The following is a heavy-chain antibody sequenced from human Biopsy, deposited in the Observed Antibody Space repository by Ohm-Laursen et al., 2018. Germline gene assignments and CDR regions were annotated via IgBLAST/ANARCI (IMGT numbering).Heavy chain of an antibody. J-gene: IGHJ6*02. Sequence: ASVKVSCKASGYTFTGYYLHWVRQAPGQGLEWMGWINPDNGGTIHAQKFQGRVTVARDTSISTAYVEVTSLRSDDTAVYYCVRSRAGGATWGMDVWGQGTTVTVSS. V-gene: IGHV1-2*02. CDR3: VRSRAGGATWGMDV. D-gene: IGHD3-16*01. CDR1: GYTFTGYY. CDR2: INPDNGGT.